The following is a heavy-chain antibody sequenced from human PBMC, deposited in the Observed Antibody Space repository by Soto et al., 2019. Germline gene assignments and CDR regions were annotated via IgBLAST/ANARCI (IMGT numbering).Heavy chain of an antibody. CDR2: IYPGDSDT. D-gene: IGHD5-18*01. CDR1: GYNFATYW. CDR3: ARRGYSYGLDV. J-gene: IGHJ6*02. V-gene: IGHV5-51*01. Sequence: DSLKISCKGSGYNFATYWIAWVRQLPGKGPEWMGIIYPGDSDTSYSPSFQGQVTISVDKSISTAYLQWNSLKASDTAVYYCARRGYSYGLDVWGPGTKVTVS.